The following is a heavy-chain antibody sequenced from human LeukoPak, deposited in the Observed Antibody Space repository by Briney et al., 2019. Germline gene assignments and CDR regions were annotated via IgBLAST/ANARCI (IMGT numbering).Heavy chain of an antibody. Sequence: SGPTLVNPTQTLTLTCTFSGFSFTSGVGVGWIRQPPGKALEWLALIYWDDDQRYSPSLKSRLTITKDTSKNQVVLTMTNMDPVDTATYFCAYGTGGFNISTGLYSPFRYWGQGALVTVSS. CDR2: IYWDDDQ. V-gene: IGHV2-5*02. CDR1: GFSFTSGVG. CDR3: AYGTGGFNISTGLYSPFRY. D-gene: IGHD3-9*01. J-gene: IGHJ4*02.